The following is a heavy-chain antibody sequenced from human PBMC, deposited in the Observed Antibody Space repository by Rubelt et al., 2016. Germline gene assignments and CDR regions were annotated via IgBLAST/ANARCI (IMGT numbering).Heavy chain of an antibody. D-gene: IGHD1-1*01. CDR3: ARVTYTGNYGRGWFDP. J-gene: IGHJ5*02. CDR1: GASMNSHY. CDR2: IHTSGST. V-gene: IGHV4-4*07. Sequence: VQLQESGPGLVKPSETLSLTCTVSGASMNSHYWNWIRQPAGKGLEWIGRIHTSGSTNYNPSFKSRVTMSVDTSKSQFSLKLSSVTAADTAVYYCARVTYTGNYGRGWFDPWGQGTLVTVSP.